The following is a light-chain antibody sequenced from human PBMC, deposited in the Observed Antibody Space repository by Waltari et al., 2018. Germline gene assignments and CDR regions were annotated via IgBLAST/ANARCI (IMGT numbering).Light chain of an antibody. CDR1: QSVSSSY. CDR2: GAS. CDR3: QQGLT. Sequence: EIELTQSPGTLSLSPGERATLSCRASQSVSSSYLAWYQQKPGQAPRLLIYGASSRATGIPDRFSGSGSGTDFTLTISRLEPEDFAVYYCQQGLTFGGGTKVEIK. V-gene: IGKV3-20*01. J-gene: IGKJ4*01.